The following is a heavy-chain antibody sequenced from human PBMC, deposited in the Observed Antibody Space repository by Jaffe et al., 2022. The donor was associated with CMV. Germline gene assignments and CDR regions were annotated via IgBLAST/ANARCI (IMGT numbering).Heavy chain of an antibody. D-gene: IGHD1-26*01. CDR2: ISGSGGTT. CDR1: GFTFSSYA. J-gene: IGHJ4*02. V-gene: IGHV3-23*04. Sequence: EVQLVESGGGLVQPGGSLRLSCAASGFTFSSYAMMWVRQAPGKGLEWVSGISGSGGTTSYADSVKGRVTISRDNSKNTLYLQMNSLRAEDTAVYYCASPLVGALTTSPGVTDFWGQGTLVTVSS. CDR3: ASPLVGALTTSPGVTDF.